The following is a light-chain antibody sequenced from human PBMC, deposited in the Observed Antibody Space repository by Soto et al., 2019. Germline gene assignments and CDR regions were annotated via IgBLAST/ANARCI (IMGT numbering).Light chain of an antibody. Sequence: EIALTQSPATLSLSPGERAALSCRASQSVSTSLAWYQQKPGQAPRLLIYDASYRATGIPARFSASGSGTDFTLTISSLQPEDFATYYCQQSYSTLLTFGGGTKVEIK. CDR1: QSVSTS. CDR2: DAS. V-gene: IGKV3-11*01. CDR3: QQSYSTLLT. J-gene: IGKJ4*01.